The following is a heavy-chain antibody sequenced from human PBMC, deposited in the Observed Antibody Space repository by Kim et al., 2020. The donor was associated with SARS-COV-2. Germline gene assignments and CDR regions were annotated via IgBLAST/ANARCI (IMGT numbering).Heavy chain of an antibody. D-gene: IGHD3-3*01. J-gene: IGHJ6*02. CDR3: AKDRDFWSGYYKDYYYGMDV. V-gene: IGHV3-30*02. Sequence: RFTISRDNAKNTLYLQMNSLRAEDTAVYYCAKDRDFWSGYYKDYYYGMDVWGPGTTVTVSS.